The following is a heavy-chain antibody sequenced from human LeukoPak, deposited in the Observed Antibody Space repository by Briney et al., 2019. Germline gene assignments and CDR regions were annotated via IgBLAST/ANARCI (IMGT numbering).Heavy chain of an antibody. J-gene: IGHJ4*02. CDR3: TRVGYIDEGIDY. CDR2: IKQDGSKK. D-gene: IGHD5-24*01. CDR1: GFPFSSYW. Sequence: GGSLRLSCVASGFPFSSYWMTWVRQAPGEGLEWVANIKQDGSKKSYVDSVKGRFTISRDNAKNSLYLQMNSLRAEDTAIYYCTRVGYIDEGIDYWGQGTLVTVSS. V-gene: IGHV3-7*04.